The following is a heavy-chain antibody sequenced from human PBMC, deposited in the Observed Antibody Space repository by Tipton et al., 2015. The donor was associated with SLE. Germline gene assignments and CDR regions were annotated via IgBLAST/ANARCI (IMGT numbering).Heavy chain of an antibody. V-gene: IGHV3-66*01. J-gene: IGHJ3*02. CDR1: GFTFSNAW. CDR2: IYSGGST. CDR3: ARLIPDAFDI. Sequence: GSLRLSCAASGFTFSNAWMSWVRQAPGKGLEWVSVIYSGGSTYYADSVKGRFTISRDNAKNSLYLQMNSLRAEDTAVYYCARLIPDAFDIWGQGTMVTVSS.